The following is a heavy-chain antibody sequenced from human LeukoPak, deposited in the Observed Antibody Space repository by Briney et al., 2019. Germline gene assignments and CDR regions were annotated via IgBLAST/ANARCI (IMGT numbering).Heavy chain of an antibody. D-gene: IGHD2-15*01. Sequence: ASVTVSCTASGYTFTGYYMHWVRQAPGQGLEWMGWINPNSGGTNYAQKFQGRVTMTRDTSISTAYMELSRLRSDDTAVYYCARDAVVVVAATRADAFDIWGQGTMVTVSS. V-gene: IGHV1-2*02. CDR2: INPNSGGT. J-gene: IGHJ3*02. CDR1: GYTFTGYY. CDR3: ARDAVVVVAATRADAFDI.